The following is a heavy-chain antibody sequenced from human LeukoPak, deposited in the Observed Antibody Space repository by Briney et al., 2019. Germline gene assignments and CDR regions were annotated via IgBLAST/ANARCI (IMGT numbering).Heavy chain of an antibody. CDR1: GGSISSYF. Sequence: SETLSLTCTVSGGSISSYFWSWIRQPAGKGLEWIGRIYTSGTTNYNPSLKSRVTMSMDTSKNQFSLKLSSVTAADTAVYYCARDISSSPTYFDYWGQGTLVTVPS. D-gene: IGHD6-13*01. J-gene: IGHJ4*02. CDR3: ARDISSSPTYFDY. CDR2: IYTSGTT. V-gene: IGHV4-4*07.